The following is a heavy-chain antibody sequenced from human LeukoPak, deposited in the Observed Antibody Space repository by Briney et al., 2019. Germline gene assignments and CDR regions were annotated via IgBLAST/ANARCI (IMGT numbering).Heavy chain of an antibody. V-gene: IGHV3-7*03. J-gene: IGHJ4*02. Sequence: QPGRSLRLSCAASGFTFSSYAMHWVRQAPGKGLEWVAHIKEDGSDKKYVDSVMGRFTISRDNPKNSLYLQMNSLRAEDTAVYYCARDIGYHTFDYWGQGGLVTVSS. CDR1: GFTFSSYA. D-gene: IGHD5-12*01. CDR3: ARDIGYHTFDY. CDR2: IKEDGSDK.